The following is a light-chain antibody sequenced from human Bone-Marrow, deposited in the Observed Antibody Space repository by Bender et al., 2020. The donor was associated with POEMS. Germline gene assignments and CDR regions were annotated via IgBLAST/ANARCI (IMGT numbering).Light chain of an antibody. CDR3: CSYAGSRTYV. J-gene: IGLJ1*01. Sequence: QSALTQPASVSGSPGQSITISCTGTSSDVGSYNLVSWYQQLPGKAPKLMIYDVSKRPSGVSNRFSGSKSGNTASLTISGLQAEDEADYYCCSYAGSRTYVFGTGTKVTVL. CDR1: SSDVGSYNL. CDR2: DVS. V-gene: IGLV2-23*02.